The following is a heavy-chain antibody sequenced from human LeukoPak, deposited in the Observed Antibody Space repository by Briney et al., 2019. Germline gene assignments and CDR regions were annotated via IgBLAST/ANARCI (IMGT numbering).Heavy chain of an antibody. Sequence: PSETLSLTCAVYGGSFSGYYWSWIRQPPGKGLGWIGEINHSGSTNYNPSLKSRVTISVDTSKNQFSLKLSSVTAADTAVYYCARIATTPLFDYWGQGTLVTVSS. CDR2: INHSGST. CDR1: GGSFSGYY. V-gene: IGHV4-34*01. CDR3: ARIATTPLFDY. J-gene: IGHJ4*02. D-gene: IGHD2-15*01.